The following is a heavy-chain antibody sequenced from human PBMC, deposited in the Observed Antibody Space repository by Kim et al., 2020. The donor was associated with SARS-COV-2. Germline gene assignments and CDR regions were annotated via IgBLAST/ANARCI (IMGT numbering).Heavy chain of an antibody. CDR3: ASAAGGQSGLDF. CDR2: TYYRSRWLN. V-gene: IGHV6-1*01. Sequence: SQTLSLTCVISGDSVSSNIATWNWVRQSPSRGLEWLGRTYYRSRWLNEYATSVKSRITINPDTHKNQFSLQLSSVTPEDTAVYYCASAAGGQSGLDFWGKGTLVTVSS. D-gene: IGHD6-13*01. CDR1: GDSVSSNIAT. J-gene: IGHJ4*02.